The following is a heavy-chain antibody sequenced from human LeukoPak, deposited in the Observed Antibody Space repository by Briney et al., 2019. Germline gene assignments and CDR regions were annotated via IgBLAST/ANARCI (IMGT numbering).Heavy chain of an antibody. CDR1: GFTFSSYG. Sequence: GGSLRLSCAASGFTFSSYGMTWVRQAPGKGLEWVSYIDSVKGRFTISRDNAKNPLYLQLNSLRAEDTAVYYCARVARHDYTYYPGGNYFDYWGQGTLVTVSS. J-gene: IGHJ4*02. CDR3: ARVARHDYTYYPGGNYFDY. CDR2: I. D-gene: IGHD4-11*01. V-gene: IGHV3-48*01.